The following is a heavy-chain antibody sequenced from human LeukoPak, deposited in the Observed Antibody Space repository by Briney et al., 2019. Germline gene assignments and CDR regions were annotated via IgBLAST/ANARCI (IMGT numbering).Heavy chain of an antibody. Sequence: GESLKISCKASGYIFTNYWIGWVRQMPGKGLEWMGIIYPRDSDTRYSPSFQGQVTVSADKSISTAYLQWNTLEASDAAMYYCARRQYSGYDFDFWGQGTLVTVSS. D-gene: IGHD5-12*01. J-gene: IGHJ4*02. CDR2: IYPRDSDT. CDR3: ARRQYSGYDFDF. V-gene: IGHV5-51*01. CDR1: GYIFTNYW.